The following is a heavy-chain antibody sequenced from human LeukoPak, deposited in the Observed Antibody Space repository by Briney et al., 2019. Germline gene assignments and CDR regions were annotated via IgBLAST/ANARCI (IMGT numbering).Heavy chain of an antibody. J-gene: IGHJ5*02. CDR3: ARVPHSSSWYGVWFDP. CDR2: IYYSGST. V-gene: IGHV4-59*01. CDR1: GGSISSYY. D-gene: IGHD6-13*01. Sequence: SETLSLTCTVSGGSISSYYWSWIRQPPGKGLEWIGYIYYSGSTNYNPSLKSRVTISVDTPKNQFSLKLSSVTAADTAVYYCARVPHSSSWYGVWFDPWGQGTLVTSPQ.